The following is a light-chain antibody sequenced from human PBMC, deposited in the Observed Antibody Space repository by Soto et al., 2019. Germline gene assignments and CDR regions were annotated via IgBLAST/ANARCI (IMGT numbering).Light chain of an antibody. CDR1: QGINDY. CDR3: QKYNSAPWT. J-gene: IGKJ1*01. Sequence: DIQMTQSPSSLSASVGDRVTITCRASQGINDYLAWFQLKPGKVPKLLIYAASTLQSGVTSRFSGSGSGTDFTLTINSLQPEDVATYYGQKYNSAPWTFGQGTKVEIK. CDR2: AAS. V-gene: IGKV1-27*01.